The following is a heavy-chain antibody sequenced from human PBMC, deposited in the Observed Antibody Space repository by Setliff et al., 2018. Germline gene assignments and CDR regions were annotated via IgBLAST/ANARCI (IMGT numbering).Heavy chain of an antibody. Sequence: GESLKISCKGSGYSFTSYWIGWVRQMPGKGLEWMGIIFPGNSATKYSPSFQGQVTMSADKSISTAYLQWSSLKASDTAIYHCARVGDYMGFYYNYYMDVWGKGATVTVSS. V-gene: IGHV5-51*01. CDR2: IFPGNSAT. J-gene: IGHJ6*03. CDR3: ARVGDYMGFYYNYYMDV. CDR1: GYSFTSYW. D-gene: IGHD3-10*01.